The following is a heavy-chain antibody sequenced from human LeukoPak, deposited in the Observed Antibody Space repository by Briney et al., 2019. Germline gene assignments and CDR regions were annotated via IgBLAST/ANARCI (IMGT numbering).Heavy chain of an antibody. V-gene: IGHV4-30-2*01. Sequence: SQTLSLTCAVSGGSISSGDYSWSWIRQPPGKGLERIGYIYHSGSTYYNPSLKSRVTISVDRSKNQFSLKLSSVTAADTAVYHCARAIDYGDSYYFDYWGQGTLVTVSS. D-gene: IGHD4-17*01. CDR1: GGSISSGDYS. J-gene: IGHJ4*02. CDR3: ARAIDYGDSYYFDY. CDR2: IYHSGST.